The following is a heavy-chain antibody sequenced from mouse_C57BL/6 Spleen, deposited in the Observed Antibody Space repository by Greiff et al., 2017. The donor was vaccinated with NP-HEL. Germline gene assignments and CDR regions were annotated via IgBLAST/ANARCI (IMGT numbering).Heavy chain of an antibody. Sequence: VQLQQSGPELVKPGASVKISCKASGYAFSSSWMNWVKQRPGKGLEWIGRIYPGDGDTNYNGKFKGKATLTADKSSSTAYMQLSSLTSEDSAVYCCARYGSSYWYFDVWGTGTTVTVSS. D-gene: IGHD1-1*01. CDR3: ARYGSSYWYFDV. V-gene: IGHV1-82*01. CDR2: IYPGDGDT. CDR1: GYAFSSSW. J-gene: IGHJ1*03.